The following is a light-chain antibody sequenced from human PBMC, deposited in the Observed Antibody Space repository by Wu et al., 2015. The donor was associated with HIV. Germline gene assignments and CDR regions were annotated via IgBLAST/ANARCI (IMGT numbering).Light chain of an antibody. CDR3: LQYYSFPLT. J-gene: IGKJ4*01. CDR2: AAS. Sequence: IRMTQSPSSLSTSTGDRVTITCRASEEISSYLAWYQQKPGKAPKLLISAASTLPNGVPSRFSGSGSGTEFTLTISSLQSEDFATYYCLQYYSFPLTFGGGTKVE. CDR1: EEISSY. V-gene: IGKV1-8*01.